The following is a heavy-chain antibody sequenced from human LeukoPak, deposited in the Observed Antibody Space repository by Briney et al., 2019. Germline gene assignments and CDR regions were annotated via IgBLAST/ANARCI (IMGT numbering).Heavy chain of an antibody. V-gene: IGHV3-64*01. CDR3: ARKTTSQAFDI. D-gene: IGHD4-17*01. J-gene: IGHJ3*02. CDR1: GFAFSSYA. Sequence: PGGSLRLSCAASGFAFSSYAMHWVRQAPGKGLEYVSAISSNGSSTYYANSVKGRFTISRDNSKNTLYLQMGSLRAEDMAVYYCARKTTSQAFDIWGQGTMVTVSS. CDR2: ISSNGSST.